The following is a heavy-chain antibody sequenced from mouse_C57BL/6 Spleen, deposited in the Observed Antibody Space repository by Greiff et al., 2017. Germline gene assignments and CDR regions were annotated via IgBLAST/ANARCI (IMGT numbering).Heavy chain of an antibody. D-gene: IGHD1-1*02. V-gene: IGHV5-6*01. J-gene: IGHJ4*01. CDR1: GFTFSSYG. Sequence: EVKLMESGGDLVKPGGSLKLSCAASGFTFSSYGMSWVRQTPDQRLEWVATISSGGSYTYYPDSVKGRFTISRDNAKNTLYLQMSSLKSEDTAMYDCARQGGGYYAMDYGGQGTWVTVSS. CDR3: ARQGGGYYAMDY. CDR2: ISSGGSYT.